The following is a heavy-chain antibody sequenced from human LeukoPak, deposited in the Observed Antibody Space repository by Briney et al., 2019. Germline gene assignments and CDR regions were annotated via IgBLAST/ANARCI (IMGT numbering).Heavy chain of an antibody. Sequence: GGSLRLSCAASKFTFSNYAMSWVRQAPGKGLEWVANIKQDGSEKYYVDSVKGRFTISRDNAKNSLYLQMNSLRAEDTAVYYCARDKNDYYGSGSYYPGESWFDPWGQGTLVTVSS. CDR3: ARDKNDYYGSGSYYPGESWFDP. D-gene: IGHD3-10*01. CDR2: IKQDGSEK. CDR1: KFTFSNYA. V-gene: IGHV3-7*01. J-gene: IGHJ5*02.